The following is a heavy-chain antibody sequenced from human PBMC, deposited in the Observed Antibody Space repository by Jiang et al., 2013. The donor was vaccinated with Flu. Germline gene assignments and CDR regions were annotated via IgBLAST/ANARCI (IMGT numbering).Heavy chain of an antibody. CDR2: ISHKGNT. Sequence: GPGLVKPSQTLSLICSVYGASINAPGYYWTWVRQRPGKGLEWLGFISHKGNTYFNPSLRGRIVISVDTSTNDFLLNLSSLTAADTAVYFCARDSGYAHGLDSWGQGKWSPFPQ. CDR1: GASINAPGYY. D-gene: IGHD5-18*01. J-gene: IGHJ5*01. CDR3: ARDSGYAHGLDS. V-gene: IGHV4-30-4*01.